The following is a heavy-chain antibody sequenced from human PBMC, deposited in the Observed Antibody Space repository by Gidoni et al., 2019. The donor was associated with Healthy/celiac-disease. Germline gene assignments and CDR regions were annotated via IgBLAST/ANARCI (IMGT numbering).Heavy chain of an antibody. V-gene: IGHV4-34*01. CDR2: INHSGST. J-gene: IGHJ4*02. D-gene: IGHD3-3*01. CDR1: GGSFSGYY. CDR3: ARGAKITIFGVVIKASFDY. Sequence: QVQLQQWGAGLLKPSEPLSLTCAVYGGSFSGYYWSWIRQPPGKGLEWIGEINHSGSTNYNPSLKSRVTISVDTSKNQFSLKLSSVTAADTAVYYCARGAKITIFGVVIKASFDYWGQGTLVTVSS.